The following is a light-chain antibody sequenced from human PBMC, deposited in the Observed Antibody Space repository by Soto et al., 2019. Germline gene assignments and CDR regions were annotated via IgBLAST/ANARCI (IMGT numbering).Light chain of an antibody. V-gene: IGKV1-5*03. CDR2: LAS. Sequence: DIQMTQSPSTLSASVGDRVTITCRASQSFSNWLAWYQQKPGKAPKLLIYLASTLVFGVPSRFSGSGSGTEFALTISGLQPDDLSSYDCQQYNSYPITFRPGTIVDIK. CDR3: QQYNSYPIT. J-gene: IGKJ3*01. CDR1: QSFSNW.